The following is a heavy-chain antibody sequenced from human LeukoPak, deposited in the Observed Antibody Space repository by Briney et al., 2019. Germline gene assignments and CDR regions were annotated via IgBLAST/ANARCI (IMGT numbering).Heavy chain of an antibody. J-gene: IGHJ4*01. CDR2: IWYDGTDT. V-gene: IGHV3-33*01. CDR3: ARGFLDFDF. Sequence: PGKSQRLSCVASGFTFSRFNMHWVRQAPGKGLEWVALIWYDGTDTYYADSVMGRFTISRDDSKNTVYLQMNSLRAEDTALYFCARGFLDFDFWGHGTLVTVSS. CDR1: GFTFSRFN. D-gene: IGHD3-3*01.